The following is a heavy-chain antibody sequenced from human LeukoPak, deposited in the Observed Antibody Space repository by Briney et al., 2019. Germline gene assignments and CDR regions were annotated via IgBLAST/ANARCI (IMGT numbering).Heavy chain of an antibody. D-gene: IGHD6-6*01. Sequence: ASVRVSCKASGYTFTSYGISWVRQAPGQGLEWMGWISTYKGNTNYAQKLQGRVTVTTDTSTSTVYMELRSLRSDDTAVYYCGRSMDSSTSRLIEYWGQGTLVTVSS. CDR2: ISTYKGNT. V-gene: IGHV1-18*01. J-gene: IGHJ4*02. CDR3: GRSMDSSTSRLIEY. CDR1: GYTFTSYG.